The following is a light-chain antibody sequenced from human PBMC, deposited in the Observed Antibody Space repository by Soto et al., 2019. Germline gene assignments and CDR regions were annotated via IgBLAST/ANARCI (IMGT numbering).Light chain of an antibody. Sequence: TQSPDTLSASLGEIVTLSCKASQSIGPNLAWYQQRPGQAPRLLIHRASMRATGVPARFIGRGFGTEFTLTITNLQSEDFAVYSCQQYENWPPYNFGQGTKLDI. J-gene: IGKJ2*01. CDR3: QQYENWPPYN. V-gene: IGKV3-15*01. CDR1: QSIGPN. CDR2: RAS.